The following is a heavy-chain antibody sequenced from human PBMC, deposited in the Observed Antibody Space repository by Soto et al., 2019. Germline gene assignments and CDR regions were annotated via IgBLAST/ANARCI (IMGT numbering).Heavy chain of an antibody. Sequence: GASVKVSCKASGYTFASYYMQWVRQAPGQGLEWVGIINPSGGSTSYAQKFQGRVTMTRDTSTSTVYMELSSLRSEDTAVYYCARGAARSGYCSSTSCPNAFDIWGQGTMVTVSS. CDR3: ARGAARSGYCSSTSCPNAFDI. CDR1: GYTFASYY. J-gene: IGHJ3*02. V-gene: IGHV1-46*03. D-gene: IGHD2-2*01. CDR2: INPSGGST.